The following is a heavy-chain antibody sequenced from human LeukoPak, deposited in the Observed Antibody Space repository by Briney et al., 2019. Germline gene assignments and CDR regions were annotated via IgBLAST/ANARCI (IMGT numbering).Heavy chain of an antibody. CDR3: ARGPPLYSGYDSLFDY. D-gene: IGHD5-12*01. Sequence: IPSETLSLTCTVSGGSISSSSYYWGWIRQPPGKGLEWIGSIYYSGSTYYNPSLKSRVTISVDRSKNQFSLKLSSVTAADTAVYYCARGPPLYSGYDSLFDYWGQGTLVTVSS. CDR1: GGSISSSSYY. J-gene: IGHJ4*02. V-gene: IGHV4-39*07. CDR2: IYYSGST.